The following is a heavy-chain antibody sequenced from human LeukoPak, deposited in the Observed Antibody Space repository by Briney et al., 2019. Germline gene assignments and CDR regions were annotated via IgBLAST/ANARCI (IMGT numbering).Heavy chain of an antibody. CDR3: ARERSYAGDY. D-gene: IGHD1-26*01. CDR1: GFTFSSYA. Sequence: GGSLRLSCAASGFTFSSYAMHWVRQAPGKGLEWVAVISYDGSNKYYADSVKGRFTISRDNSKNTPYLQMNSLRAEDTAVYYCARERSYAGDYWGQGTLVTVSS. J-gene: IGHJ4*02. V-gene: IGHV3-30*04. CDR2: ISYDGSNK.